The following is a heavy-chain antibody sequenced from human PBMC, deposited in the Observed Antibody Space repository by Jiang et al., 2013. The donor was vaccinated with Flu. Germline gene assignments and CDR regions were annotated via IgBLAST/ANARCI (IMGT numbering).Heavy chain of an antibody. CDR2: ISGSGGNT. CDR1: GFTFSSYG. CDR3: AKDLGYGGNSAPQGVDY. D-gene: IGHD4-23*01. Sequence: EVQLLESGGGLVQPGGSLRLSCAASGFTFSSYGMSWVRQAPGKGLEWVSDISGSGGNTYYADSVKGRFTISRDNSKNTLYLQMNSLRAEDTAVYYCAKDLGYGGNSAPQGVDYWGQGTLVTVSS. J-gene: IGHJ4*02. V-gene: IGHV3-23*01.